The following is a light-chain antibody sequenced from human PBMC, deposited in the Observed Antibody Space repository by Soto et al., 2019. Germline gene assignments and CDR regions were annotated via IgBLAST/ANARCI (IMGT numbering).Light chain of an antibody. Sequence: QSALAQPPSASGSPGRSVTISCTGTSSDVGAYNYVSWYQQHPGKAPKLVIYEVTERPSGVPERFSGSKSGSTASLTVSGLQAEDEALYYCASYAGNNNFVLFGGGTKVTVL. CDR2: EVT. J-gene: IGLJ2*01. V-gene: IGLV2-8*01. CDR1: SSDVGAYNY. CDR3: ASYAGNNNFVL.